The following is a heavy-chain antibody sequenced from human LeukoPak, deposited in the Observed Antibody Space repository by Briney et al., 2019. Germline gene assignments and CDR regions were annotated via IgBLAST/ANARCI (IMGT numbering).Heavy chain of an antibody. J-gene: IGHJ5*02. V-gene: IGHV4-39*01. CDR1: GGSISSSAYY. CDR2: MYCDGST. D-gene: IGHD2-21*01. Sequence: SETLSLTCTVSGGSISSSAYYWGWIRQTPGKGLEWIGTMYCDGSTYYNPSLKSRVTISVDTSKKHFSLKLSSVTAADTAVYYCARQGGALNSMYNWFDPWGQGTLVTVSS. CDR3: ARQGGALNSMYNWFDP.